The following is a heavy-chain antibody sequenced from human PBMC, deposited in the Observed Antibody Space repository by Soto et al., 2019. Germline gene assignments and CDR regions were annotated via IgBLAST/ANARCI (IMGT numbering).Heavy chain of an antibody. J-gene: IGHJ4*02. Sequence: EVHLLESGGGAVQPGKSLKISCATSGFAFSDYPMTWVRQPPGQGLEWVSGISASGEKPYYADSVKGRFTISRDNSKNTLSLQMNSLRVEDTGIYYCAKLEWLEFGGDYWGQGTLVTVSS. CDR1: GFAFSDYP. CDR3: AKLEWLEFGGDY. D-gene: IGHD6-19*01. V-gene: IGHV3-23*01. CDR2: ISASGEKP.